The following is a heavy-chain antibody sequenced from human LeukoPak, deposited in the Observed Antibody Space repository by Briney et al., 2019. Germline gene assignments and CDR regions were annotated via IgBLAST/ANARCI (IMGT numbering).Heavy chain of an antibody. J-gene: IGHJ3*02. D-gene: IGHD5-18*01. CDR3: ARAEIPKVDTDGFCI. CDR2: ISSSSSYI. CDR1: GFTFSSYS. V-gene: IGHV3-21*01. Sequence: GGSLRLSCAASGFTFSSYSMNWVRQAPGKGLEWVSSISSSSSYIYYADSVKGRFTISRDNAKNSLYLQMNSLRAEDTAVYYCARAEIPKVDTDGFCIWGQGTMVTVS.